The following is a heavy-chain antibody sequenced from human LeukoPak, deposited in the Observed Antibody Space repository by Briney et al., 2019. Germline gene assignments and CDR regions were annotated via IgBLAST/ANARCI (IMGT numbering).Heavy chain of an antibody. J-gene: IGHJ4*02. V-gene: IGHV3-23*01. CDR1: GFTFSSYS. CDR2: ISGSGGRA. D-gene: IGHD1-1*01. Sequence: GGSLRLSCAASGFTFSSYSMSWVRQAPGKGLEWVSSISGSGGRADYADSVEGRFTISRDNAMNTLSLQMNSLTAGDTAIYYCAKNPKLEGWIYFESWGQGILVTVSS. CDR3: AKNPKLEGWIYFES.